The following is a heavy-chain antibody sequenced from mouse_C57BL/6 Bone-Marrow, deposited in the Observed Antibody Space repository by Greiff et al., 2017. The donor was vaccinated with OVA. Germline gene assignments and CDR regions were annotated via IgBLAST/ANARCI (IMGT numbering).Heavy chain of an antibody. CDR1: GYTFTSYW. D-gene: IGHD2-1*01. CDR3: AIHLLWYNWYFDL. J-gene: IGHJ1*03. V-gene: IGHV1-50*01. CDR2: IDPSDSYT. Sequence: QVQLQQPGAELVKPGASVKLSCKASGYTFTSYWMQWVKQRPGQGLEWIGEIDPSDSYTNYNQKFKGKATLTVDTSSSTAYMQLSSLTSEDSAVYYCAIHLLWYNWYFDLWCTGTTVTVTS.